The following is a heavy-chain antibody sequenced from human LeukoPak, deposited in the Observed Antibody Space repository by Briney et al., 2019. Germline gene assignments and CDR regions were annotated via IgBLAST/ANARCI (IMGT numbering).Heavy chain of an antibody. V-gene: IGHV3-30*18. CDR2: ISYDGSNK. J-gene: IGHJ4*02. D-gene: IGHD1-26*01. CDR3: AKAALPLGATLQY. CDR1: GFTFSDYY. Sequence: RALRLSCAASGFTFSDYYMSWIRQAPGKGLEWVAVISYDGSNKYYADSVKGRFTISRDNSKNTLYLQMNSLRAEDTAVYYCAKAALPLGATLQYWGQGTLVTVSP.